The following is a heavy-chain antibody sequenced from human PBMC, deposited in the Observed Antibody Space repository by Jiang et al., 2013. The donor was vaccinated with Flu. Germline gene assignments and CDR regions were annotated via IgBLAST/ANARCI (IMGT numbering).Heavy chain of an antibody. V-gene: IGHV3-21*01. D-gene: IGHD1-26*01. CDR3: ARDLGVGATYGAFDI. CDR2: ISSSSSYI. CDR1: GFTFSSYS. Sequence: VQLLESGGGLVKPGGSLRLSCAASGFTFSSYSMNWVRQAPGKGLEWVSSISSSSSYIYYADSVKGRFTISRDNAKNSLYLQMNSLRAEDTAVYYCARDLGVGATYGAFDIWGQGTMVTVSS. J-gene: IGHJ3*02.